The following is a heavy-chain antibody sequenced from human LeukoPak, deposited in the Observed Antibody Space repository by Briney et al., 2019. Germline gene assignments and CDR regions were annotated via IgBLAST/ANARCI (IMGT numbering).Heavy chain of an antibody. D-gene: IGHD2-2*01. CDR2: ISGSGGST. Sequence: GGSLRLSCAASGFPFSSYAMNWVRQAPGKGLEWVSAISGSGGSTYYADSVKGRFTISRDNSKNTLYLQMNSLRAEDTAVYYCAKVSCSSTSCYPVYYYYGMDVWGQGTTVTVSS. J-gene: IGHJ6*02. V-gene: IGHV3-23*01. CDR3: AKVSCSSTSCYPVYYYYGMDV. CDR1: GFPFSSYA.